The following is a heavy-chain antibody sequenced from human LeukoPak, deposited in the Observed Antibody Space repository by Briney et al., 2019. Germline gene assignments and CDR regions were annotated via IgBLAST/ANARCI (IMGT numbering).Heavy chain of an antibody. J-gene: IGHJ6*03. CDR1: GFNFTSYW. Sequence: GASLQISVQGSGFNFTSYWIGGGRQQTGKGLEWRGIISPGDSDTRYSPSFQGQVTISADKSISTAYLQWSSLKASDTAMYYCARTVHFYYYYMDVWGKGTTVTVSS. CDR2: ISPGDSDT. CDR3: ARTVHFYYYYMDV. V-gene: IGHV5-51*01.